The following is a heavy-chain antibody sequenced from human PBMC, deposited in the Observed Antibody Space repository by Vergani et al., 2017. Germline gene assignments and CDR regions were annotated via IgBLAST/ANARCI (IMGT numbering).Heavy chain of an antibody. CDR3: ARQASDGGNRRYFDY. V-gene: IGHV4-34*01. Sequence: QVQLQQWGAGLLKPSETLSLTCAVYGGSFCGYYWSWIRQPPGKGLEWIGEINHSRSTNYNPSLKSRVTRSVDTSKNQFSLKLSSVTAAETAVYYCARQASDGGNRRYFDYWGQGTLVTVSS. CDR1: GGSFCGYY. D-gene: IGHD4-23*01. J-gene: IGHJ4*02. CDR2: INHSRST.